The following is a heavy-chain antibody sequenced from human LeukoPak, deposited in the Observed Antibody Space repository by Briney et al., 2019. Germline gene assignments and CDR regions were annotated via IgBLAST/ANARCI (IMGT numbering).Heavy chain of an antibody. Sequence: ASVKVSCKASGYTFTSYDINWVRQATGQGLEWMGWMNPNSGNTGYAQKFQGRVTMTRNTSISTAYMELSSLRSEDTAVYYCARARITMVRGVIIGPSYYYYYYMDVWGKGTTVTVSS. CDR2: MNPNSGNT. J-gene: IGHJ6*03. D-gene: IGHD3-10*01. CDR1: GYTFTSYD. V-gene: IGHV1-8*01. CDR3: ARARITMVRGVIIGPSYYYYYYMDV.